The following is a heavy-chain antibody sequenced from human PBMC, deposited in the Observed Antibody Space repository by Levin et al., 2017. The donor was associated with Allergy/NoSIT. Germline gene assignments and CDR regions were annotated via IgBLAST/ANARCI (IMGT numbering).Heavy chain of an antibody. J-gene: IGHJ4*02. Sequence: SCAASGFSFRSFGMHWVRQAPGKGLEWVAVISYDESDKFYADSVKGRLTISRDNTKNTLYLQMNSLRREDAAVYYCAKDVVFGTSSWSLDFWGQGTLVTVSS. CDR3: AKDVVFGTSSWSLDF. V-gene: IGHV3-30*18. CDR1: GFSFRSFG. D-gene: IGHD6-13*01. CDR2: ISYDESDK.